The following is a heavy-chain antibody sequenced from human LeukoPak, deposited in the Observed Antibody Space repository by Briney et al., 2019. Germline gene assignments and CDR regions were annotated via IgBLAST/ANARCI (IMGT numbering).Heavy chain of an antibody. J-gene: IGHJ4*02. V-gene: IGHV4-59*08. Sequence: SETLSLTCAVSAGSINSHYWGWIRQPPGKGLQWIGDIYYTGKINYNPSLKSRVTITLDTSKDHLSLNLTSVLAADTAIYYCVRRDTGWNYFDYWGQGILVTVSS. CDR3: VRRDTGWNYFDY. D-gene: IGHD6-19*01. CDR2: IYYTGKI. CDR1: AGSINSHY.